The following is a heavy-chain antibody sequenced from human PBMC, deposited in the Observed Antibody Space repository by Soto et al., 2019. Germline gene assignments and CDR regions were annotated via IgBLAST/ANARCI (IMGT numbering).Heavy chain of an antibody. CDR3: ARDLMSIAALGTPPY. Sequence: GGSLRLSCAASGFTFSSYAMHWVRQAPGKGLEWVAVISYDGSNKYYADSVKGRFTISRDNSKNTLYLQMNSLRAEDTAVYYCARDLMSIAALGTPPYWGQGTLVTVSS. CDR2: ISYDGSNK. V-gene: IGHV3-30-3*01. D-gene: IGHD6-6*01. CDR1: GFTFSSYA. J-gene: IGHJ4*02.